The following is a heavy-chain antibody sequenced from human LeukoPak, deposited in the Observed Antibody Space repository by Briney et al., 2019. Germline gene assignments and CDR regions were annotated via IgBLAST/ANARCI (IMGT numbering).Heavy chain of an antibody. J-gene: IGHJ6*02. Sequence: PGGSLRLSCAASGFTFSSYGMHWVRQAPGKGLEWVAVISYDGSNKYYADSVKGRFTISRDNSKNTLYLQMNSLRAEDTAVYYCAKATMVRGVLYYGMDVWGQGTTVTVSS. CDR1: GFTFSSYG. CDR2: ISYDGSNK. V-gene: IGHV3-30*18. D-gene: IGHD3-10*01. CDR3: AKATMVRGVLYYGMDV.